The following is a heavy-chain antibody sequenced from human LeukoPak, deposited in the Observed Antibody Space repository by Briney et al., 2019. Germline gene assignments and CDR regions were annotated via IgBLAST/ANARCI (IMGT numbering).Heavy chain of an antibody. Sequence: GESLKISCKGSGYRFTNYWIGWVRQMPGKSLEWMGIIYPGDSVTRYSPSFQGQVTISADKSISTAYLQWSSLKASDTAMYYCARQPNPDFDYWGQGTLVTVSS. CDR1: GYRFTNYW. CDR3: ARQPNPDFDY. J-gene: IGHJ4*02. CDR2: IYPGDSVT. V-gene: IGHV5-51*01.